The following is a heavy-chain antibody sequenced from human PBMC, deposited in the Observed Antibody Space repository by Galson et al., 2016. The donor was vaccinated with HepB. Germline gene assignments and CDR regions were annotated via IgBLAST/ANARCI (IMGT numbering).Heavy chain of an antibody. CDR1: GFTFSNRG. CDR2: DSMDGRRK. J-gene: IGHJ4*02. Sequence: SLRLSCAASGFTFSNRGMHWVRQAPGKGLEWVAADSMDGRRKFYADSVKGRFTISRDNSNNMLFLQMNSLRADDTAVYYCAKRHEYCPPVGCSVDYWGQGPLVSVSS. D-gene: IGHD2/OR15-2a*01. CDR3: AKRHEYCPPVGCSVDY. V-gene: IGHV3-30*18.